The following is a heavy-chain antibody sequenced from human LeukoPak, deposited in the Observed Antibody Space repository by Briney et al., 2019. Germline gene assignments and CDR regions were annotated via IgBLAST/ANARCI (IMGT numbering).Heavy chain of an antibody. Sequence: GSLRLSCAASGFTFSDYWIHWVRQAPGKGLVWVSRINTDGSITNYADSVKGRFTISRDNAKNTLYLQMSSLRAEDTAVYYCARDRGPRTGFMVREAYDYWGQGTLVTVSS. CDR1: GFTFSDYW. CDR2: INTDGSIT. V-gene: IGHV3-74*01. D-gene: IGHD3-10*01. CDR3: ARDRGPRTGFMVREAYDY. J-gene: IGHJ4*02.